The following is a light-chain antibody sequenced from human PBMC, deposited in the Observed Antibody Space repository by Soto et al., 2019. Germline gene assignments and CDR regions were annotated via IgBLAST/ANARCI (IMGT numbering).Light chain of an antibody. CDR1: QSISNW. J-gene: IGKJ1*01. Sequence: DIQMTQSPSTLPASVGDRVTIVCRASQSISNWFAWYQQKPGTAPKVLIYHASNLQSGVPSRFSGSGSGTEFTLTISSLQPDDFATYYCQQYNSYSFGQGTKVDIK. V-gene: IGKV1-5*02. CDR3: QQYNSYS. CDR2: HAS.